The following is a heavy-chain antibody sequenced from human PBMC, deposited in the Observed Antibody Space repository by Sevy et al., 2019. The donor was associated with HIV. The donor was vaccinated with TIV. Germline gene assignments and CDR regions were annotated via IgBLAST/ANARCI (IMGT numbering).Heavy chain of an antibody. V-gene: IGHV3-30-3*01. Sequence: GGSLRLSCAASGFTFSSYAMHWVRQAPGKGLEWVAVISYDGSNKYYADSGKGRFTISRENSKNRLSLQMNSLRTEDTAWYYCAREEQWLVFAFDIWGQGTMVTVSS. D-gene: IGHD6-19*01. CDR1: GFTFSSYA. CDR3: AREEQWLVFAFDI. CDR2: ISYDGSNK. J-gene: IGHJ3*02.